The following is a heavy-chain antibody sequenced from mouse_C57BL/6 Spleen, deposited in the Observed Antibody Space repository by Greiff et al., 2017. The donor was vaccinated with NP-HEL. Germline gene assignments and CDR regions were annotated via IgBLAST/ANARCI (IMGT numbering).Heavy chain of an antibody. CDR3: AHYGSSSRGFAY. J-gene: IGHJ3*01. V-gene: IGHV1-82*01. CDR2: IYPGDGDT. Sequence: QVQLQQSGPELVKPGASVKISCKASGYAFSSSWMNWVKQRPGKGLEWIGRIYPGDGDTNYNGKFKGKATLTADKSSSTAYMQLSSLTSEDSAVYFCAHYGSSSRGFAYWGQGTLVTVSA. D-gene: IGHD1-1*01. CDR1: GYAFSSSW.